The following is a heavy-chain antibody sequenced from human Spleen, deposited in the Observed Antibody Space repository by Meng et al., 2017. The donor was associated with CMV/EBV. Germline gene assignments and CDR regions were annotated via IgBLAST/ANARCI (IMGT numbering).Heavy chain of an antibody. CDR2: IADTRNA. J-gene: IGHJ4*03. V-gene: IGHV4-38-2*02. D-gene: IGHD1-26*01. Sequence: SETLSLTCAVSDSSVFGGHYWSWIRQPPGKRLEWIGSIADTRNAYYTPSLQSRVTMSVDTSMNHFSLRLTSVTAADTAVYYCAREVGAPYFDMWGRGTLVTVSS. CDR1: DSSVFGGHY. CDR3: AREVGAPYFDM.